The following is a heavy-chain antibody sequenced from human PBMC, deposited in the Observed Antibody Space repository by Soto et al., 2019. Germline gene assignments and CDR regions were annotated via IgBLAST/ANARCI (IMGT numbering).Heavy chain of an antibody. J-gene: IGHJ5*02. CDR3: AREGYSYGERCSDP. D-gene: IGHD5-18*01. Sequence: SETLSLTCTVSGGSISSGDYYWSWIRQPPRKGLEWIGYIYYSGSTYYNPSLKSRVTISVDTSKNQFSLKLSYVTAADTAVYYCAREGYSYGERCSDPRGQGXLVTVDS. CDR1: GGSISSGDYY. CDR2: IYYSGST. V-gene: IGHV4-30-4*01.